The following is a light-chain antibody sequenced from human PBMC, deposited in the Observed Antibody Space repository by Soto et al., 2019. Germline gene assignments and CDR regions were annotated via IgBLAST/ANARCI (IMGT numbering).Light chain of an antibody. CDR1: QSISRS. Sequence: DIQMTQSPSTLSASVGDRVTITCRASQSISRSLAWYQQKSGKAPKLLIYDASCLESGVPSRFGGSGFGTVFTLTISGLQPDDFATYYCQQYQSYFLTFGPGTTVDMK. V-gene: IGKV1-5*01. CDR3: QQYQSYFLT. CDR2: DAS. J-gene: IGKJ3*01.